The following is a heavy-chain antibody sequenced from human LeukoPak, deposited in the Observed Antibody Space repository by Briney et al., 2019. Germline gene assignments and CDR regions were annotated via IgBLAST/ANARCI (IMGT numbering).Heavy chain of an antibody. Sequence: ASEKVSCKASGYTFTSYAMHWVRQAPGQGLEWMGWINTNTGNPMYAQGFTGRYVFSLDTPVSTAYLQISSLKAEDTAVYYCARAPRRYCTNGVSSYFWGQGTLVTVSS. CDR3: ARAPRRYCTNGVSSYF. CDR2: INTNTGNP. J-gene: IGHJ4*02. D-gene: IGHD2-8*01. CDR1: GYTFTSYA. V-gene: IGHV7-4-1*02.